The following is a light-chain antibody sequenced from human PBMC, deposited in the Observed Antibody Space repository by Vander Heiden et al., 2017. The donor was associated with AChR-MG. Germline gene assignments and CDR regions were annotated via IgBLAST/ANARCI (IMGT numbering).Light chain of an antibody. V-gene: IGLV3-21*04. J-gene: IGLJ2*01. CDR2: YDS. Sequence: SYVLTQPPSVSVAPGKTARITCGGNNIGSYNVHWYQQRPGQAPVVVISYDSDRPSGIPERFSGSNSGNTATLNISRVEAGDEADYYCQVWDSRTSDHSVVFGGGTKLTVL. CDR3: QVWDSRTSDHSVV. CDR1: NIGSYN.